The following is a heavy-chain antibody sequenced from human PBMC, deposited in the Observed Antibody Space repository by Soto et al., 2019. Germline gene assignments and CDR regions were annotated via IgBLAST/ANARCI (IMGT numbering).Heavy chain of an antibody. Sequence: QVQLVQSGAEVKKPGASVKVSCKASGYTFTSYDINWVRQATGQGIEWMGWMNPNSGNTAYAQKFLGRDTTTSNTSISTVYMELSSLRSEAAAVSYCAGERTRGFDTWGPGTLVTVSS. V-gene: IGHV1-8*01. CDR2: MNPNSGNT. D-gene: IGHD2-21*01. J-gene: IGHJ5*02. CDR3: AGERTRGFDT. CDR1: GYTFTSYD.